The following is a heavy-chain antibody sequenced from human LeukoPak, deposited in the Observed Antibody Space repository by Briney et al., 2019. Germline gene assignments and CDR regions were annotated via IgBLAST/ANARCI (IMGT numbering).Heavy chain of an antibody. D-gene: IGHD1-1*01. CDR1: GGSISSSPYW. J-gene: IGHJ4*02. CDR3: ARYNWNDVGFDY. Sequence: SETLSLTCTVSGGSISSSPYWWSWIRQPPGKGLEWIGYIYYSGSTNYNPSLKSRVTISVDTSKNQFSLKLSSVTAADTAVYYCARYNWNDVGFDYWGQGTLVTVSS. V-gene: IGHV4-61*01. CDR2: IYYSGST.